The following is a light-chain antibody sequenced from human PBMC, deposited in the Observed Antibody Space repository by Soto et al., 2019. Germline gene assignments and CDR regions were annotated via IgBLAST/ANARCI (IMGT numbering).Light chain of an antibody. V-gene: IGKV3-20*01. CDR1: QSVSSSF. Sequence: IVVTQSPGTLSLSPGEIATLSCRAIQSVSSSFLAWYQQKPGQAPRLLIYGASSRATGIPDRFSGGGSGTDFTLTISRLEPEDFAVYYCQQYGSSPPYTFGQRTKVDI. CDR2: GAS. CDR3: QQYGSSPPYT. J-gene: IGKJ2*01.